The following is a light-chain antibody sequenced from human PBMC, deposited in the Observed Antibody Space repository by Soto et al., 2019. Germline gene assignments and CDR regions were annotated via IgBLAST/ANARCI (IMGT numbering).Light chain of an antibody. CDR3: CSYAGGNNLV. CDR1: SSDVGAYNF. CDR2: EVN. V-gene: IGLV2-8*01. J-gene: IGLJ3*02. Sequence: QSALTQPPSASGSPGQSVTISCTGTSSDVGAYNFVSWYQQYPGKAPKLMIYEVNKRPSGVSDRFSGSKSGSTASLTVSGLQAEDEADYYYCSYAGGNNLVFGGGTKLTVL.